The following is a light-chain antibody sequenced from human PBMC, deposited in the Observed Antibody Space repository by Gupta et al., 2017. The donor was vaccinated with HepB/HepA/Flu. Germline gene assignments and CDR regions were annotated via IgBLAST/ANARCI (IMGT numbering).Light chain of an antibody. CDR1: QSVSTY. J-gene: IGKJ3*01. CDR3: QQRNNWPLFT. V-gene: IGKV3-11*01. CDR2: DTF. Sequence: IVLTQSLATLSLSPGERATLSCRASQSVSTYVAWYQQKPGQAPRLLIYDTFNRAPGIPARFSGSGSGTDFTLTISSLEPQDFAVYYCQQRNNWPLFTFGPGTKVDF.